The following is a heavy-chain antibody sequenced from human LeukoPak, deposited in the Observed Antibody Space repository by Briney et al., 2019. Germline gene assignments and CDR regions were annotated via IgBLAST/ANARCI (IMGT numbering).Heavy chain of an antibody. V-gene: IGHV4-39*07. CDR1: GGSISSSSYY. D-gene: IGHD6-19*01. Sequence: SETLSLTCTVSGGSISSSSYYWGWIRQPPGKGLEWIGSIYYSGSTYYNPSLKSRVTISVDTSKNQFSLKLSSVTAADTAVYYCARLYSSGWYYYNGMDVWGQGTTVTVSS. CDR2: IYYSGST. CDR3: ARLYSSGWYYYNGMDV. J-gene: IGHJ6*02.